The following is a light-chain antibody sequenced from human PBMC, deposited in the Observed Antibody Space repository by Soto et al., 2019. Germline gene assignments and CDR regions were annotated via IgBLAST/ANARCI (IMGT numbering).Light chain of an antibody. J-gene: IGLJ1*01. CDR1: SSDVGYYNY. CDR3: SSYTTSSTHV. Sequence: QSALTQPASVSGSPGQSITISCTGTSSDVGYYNYVSWFQQHPGKAPRLVISDVTNRSSGVSNRFSGSKSGNTASLTISGLQAEDEAHYYCSSYTTSSTHVFGTETKLTVL. CDR2: DVT. V-gene: IGLV2-14*03.